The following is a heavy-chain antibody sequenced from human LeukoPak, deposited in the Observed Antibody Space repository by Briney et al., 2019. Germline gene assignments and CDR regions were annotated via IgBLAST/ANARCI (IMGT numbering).Heavy chain of an antibody. CDR2: IYYSGST. CDR1: GGSISSSSYY. D-gene: IGHD6-19*01. CDR3: AEENSSGWNPFDY. Sequence: SETLSLTCTVSGGSISSSSYYWGWIRQPPGKGLEWIGSIYYSGSTYYNPSLKSRVTISVDTSKNQFSLKLSSVTAADTAVYYCAEENSSGWNPFDYWGQGTLVTVSS. J-gene: IGHJ4*02. V-gene: IGHV4-39*07.